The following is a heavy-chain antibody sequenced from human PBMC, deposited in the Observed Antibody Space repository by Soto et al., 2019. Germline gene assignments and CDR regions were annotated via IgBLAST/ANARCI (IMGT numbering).Heavy chain of an antibody. CDR3: AKNGQPPYYYYGMDV. D-gene: IGHD2-8*01. J-gene: IGHJ6*02. CDR1: GYTFTRYG. V-gene: IGHV1-18*01. CDR2: ISGYNGDT. Sequence: QGKLVQSGGEVKKPGASVKVSCKASGYTFTRYGISWVRQAPGQGLEWMGWISGYNGDTKYAQKFQGRVTMTVDTYTTTAYMELRSLTSYDRAVYYCAKNGQPPYYYYGMDVWGQGTTVTVSS.